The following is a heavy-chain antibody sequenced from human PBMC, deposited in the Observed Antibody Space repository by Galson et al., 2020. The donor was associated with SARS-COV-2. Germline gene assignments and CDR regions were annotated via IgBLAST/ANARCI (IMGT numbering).Heavy chain of an antibody. CDR1: GFTVSSNY. D-gene: IGHD3-10*01. V-gene: IGHV3-66*01. Sequence: GESLTISCAASGFTVSSNYMSWVRQAPGKGLEWVSVIYSGGITYYADSVKGRFTISRDNSKNTLYLQMNSLRAEDTAVYYCARASFYGSGSYSPPLFGYWGQGTLVTVSS. CDR2: IYSGGIT. CDR3: ARASFYGSGSYSPPLFGY. J-gene: IGHJ4*02.